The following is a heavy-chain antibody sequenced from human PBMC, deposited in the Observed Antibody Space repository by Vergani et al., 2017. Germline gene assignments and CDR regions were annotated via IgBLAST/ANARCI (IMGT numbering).Heavy chain of an antibody. D-gene: IGHD6-6*01. J-gene: IGHJ4*02. CDR3: ARGGIAARPGFDY. V-gene: IGHV4-39*01. Sequence: QLQLQESGPGLVKPSETLSLTCTVSGGSISSSSYYWGWIRQPPGKGLEWIGSIYYSGSTYYNPSLKSRVTISVDTSKNQFSLKLSSVTAADTAVYYCARGGIAARPGFDYWGQGTLVTVSS. CDR2: IYYSGST. CDR1: GGSISSSSYY.